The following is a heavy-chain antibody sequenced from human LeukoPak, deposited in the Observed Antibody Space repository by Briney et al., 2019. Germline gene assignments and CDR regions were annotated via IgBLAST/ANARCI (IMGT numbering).Heavy chain of an antibody. CDR2: IWYDGSNK. J-gene: IGHJ3*02. CDR3: ARVQSGYSYGYRSGSDAFDI. Sequence: GGTLRLSCAASGFTFSSYGMHWVRQAPGNGLEWVAVIWYDGSNKYYADSVKGRFTISRDNSKNTLYLQMNSLRAEDTAMYYCARVQSGYSYGYRSGSDAFDIWGQGTMVTVSS. CDR1: GFTFSSYG. D-gene: IGHD5-18*01. V-gene: IGHV3-33*01.